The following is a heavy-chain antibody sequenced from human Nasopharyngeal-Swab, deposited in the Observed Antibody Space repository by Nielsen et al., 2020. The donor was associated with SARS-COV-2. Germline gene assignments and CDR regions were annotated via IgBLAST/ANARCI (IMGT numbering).Heavy chain of an antibody. J-gene: IGHJ4*02. CDR2: IKQDGSEK. CDR1: GFTFSSYW. V-gene: IGHV3-7*03. Sequence: GESLKISCAASGFTFSSYWMSWVRQAPGKGLEWVANIKQDGSEKYYVDSVKGRFTISRDNAKNSLYLQMNSLRAEDTAVYYCARDNGDYVWGSYLNYFDYWGQGTLVTVSS. D-gene: IGHD3-16*02. CDR3: ARDNGDYVWGSYLNYFDY.